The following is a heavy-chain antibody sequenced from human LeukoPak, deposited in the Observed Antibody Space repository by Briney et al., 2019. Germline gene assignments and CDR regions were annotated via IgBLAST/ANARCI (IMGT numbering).Heavy chain of an antibody. CDR1: GFTFSSYT. CDR2: ITSSTYI. D-gene: IGHD4-17*01. CDR3: ARDLYGDYAFDI. Sequence: GGSLRLSCAASGFTFSSYTINWVRQAPGKGLEWVSSITSSTYIYYADSVKGRFTISRDNAQNSLYLQMNSLRAEDTAVYYCARDLYGDYAFDIWGQGTMVTVSP. V-gene: IGHV3-21*01. J-gene: IGHJ3*02.